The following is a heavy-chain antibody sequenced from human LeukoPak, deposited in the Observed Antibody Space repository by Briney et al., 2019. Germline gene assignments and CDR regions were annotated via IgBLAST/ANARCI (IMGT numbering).Heavy chain of an antibody. D-gene: IGHD6-13*01. Sequence: PSETLSLTCAVYGVSFSGYYWSWIRQPPGKGLEWIGEINHSGSTNYNPSLKSRVTISVDTSKNQFSLKLNSVTAADTAVYYCARIYSSSWFLNWFDPWGQGTLVTVSS. V-gene: IGHV4-34*01. J-gene: IGHJ5*02. CDR3: ARIYSSSWFLNWFDP. CDR1: GVSFSGYY. CDR2: INHSGST.